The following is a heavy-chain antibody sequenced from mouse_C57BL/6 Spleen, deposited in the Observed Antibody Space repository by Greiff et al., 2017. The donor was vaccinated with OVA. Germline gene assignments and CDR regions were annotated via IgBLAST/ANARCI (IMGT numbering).Heavy chain of an antibody. J-gene: IGHJ3*01. CDR3: TRDRGLSPFAY. CDR2: ISSGGDYI. Sequence: EVKLVESGEGLVKPGGSLKLSCAASGFTFSSYAMSWVRQTPEKRLEWVAYISSGGDYIYYADTVKGRFTISRDNARNTLYLQMSSLKSEDTAMYYCTRDRGLSPFAYWGQGTLVTVSA. D-gene: IGHD1-1*02. V-gene: IGHV5-9-1*02. CDR1: GFTFSSYA.